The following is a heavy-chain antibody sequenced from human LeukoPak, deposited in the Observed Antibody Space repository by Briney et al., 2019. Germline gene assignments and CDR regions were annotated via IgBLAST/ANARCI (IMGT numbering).Heavy chain of an antibody. CDR1: GGSFSGYY. CDR2: INHSGST. Sequence: SETLSLTCAVYGGSFSGYYWSWIRQPPGKGLEWIGEINHSGSTNYNPSLKSRVTISVDTSKNQFSLKLSSVTAADTAVYYCARGLSPHDYGDYERQYYFDYWGQGTLVTVSS. CDR3: ARGLSPHDYGDYERQYYFDY. J-gene: IGHJ4*02. D-gene: IGHD4-17*01. V-gene: IGHV4-34*01.